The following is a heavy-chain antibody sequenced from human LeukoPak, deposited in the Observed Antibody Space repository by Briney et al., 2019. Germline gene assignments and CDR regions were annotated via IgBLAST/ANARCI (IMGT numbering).Heavy chain of an antibody. D-gene: IGHD6-19*01. Sequence: GGSLRLSCAASGFTFSSYSMNWVRQAPGKGLEWVSSISSSSSYIYYADSVKGRFTISRDNAKNSLYLQMNSLRAEDTAVYYWARDGSSGWTGVDYWGQGTLVTVSS. V-gene: IGHV3-21*01. CDR2: ISSSSSYI. CDR1: GFTFSSYS. J-gene: IGHJ4*02. CDR3: ARDGSSGWTGVDY.